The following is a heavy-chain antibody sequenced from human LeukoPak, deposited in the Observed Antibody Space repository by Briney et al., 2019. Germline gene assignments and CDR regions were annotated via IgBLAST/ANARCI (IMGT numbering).Heavy chain of an antibody. CDR1: GFTFRAYT. D-gene: IGHD2-15*01. J-gene: IGHJ4*02. Sequence: GGSLRLSCAASGFTFRAYTMNWVRQAPGKGLEWVSVIYSGGSTYYADSVKGRFTISRDNSKNTLYLQMNSLRAEDTAVYYCARDLGGGSCYYHWGQGTLVTVSS. CDR3: ARDLGGGSCYYH. V-gene: IGHV3-66*01. CDR2: IYSGGST.